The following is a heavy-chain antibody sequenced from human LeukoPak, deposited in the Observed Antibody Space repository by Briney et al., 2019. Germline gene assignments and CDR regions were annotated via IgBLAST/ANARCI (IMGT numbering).Heavy chain of an antibody. D-gene: IGHD4-17*01. CDR1: GGSISSYY. Sequence: SETLSLTCTVSGGSISSYYWSWIRQPPGKGLEWIGYIYYSGSTNYNPSLKSRVTISVDTSKNQFSLKLNSVTAADTAVYYCARVTSYGDYGSGAFDIWGQGTMVTVSS. CDR2: IYYSGST. J-gene: IGHJ3*02. CDR3: ARVTSYGDYGSGAFDI. V-gene: IGHV4-59*01.